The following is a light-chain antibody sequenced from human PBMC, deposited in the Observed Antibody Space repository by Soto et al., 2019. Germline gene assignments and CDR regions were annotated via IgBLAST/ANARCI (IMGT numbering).Light chain of an antibody. V-gene: IGKV1-5*01. CDR3: QPYNSYGT. CDR2: DAS. CDR1: QSISSW. Sequence: DIQMTQSPSTLSASVGDRVTITCRASQSISSWLAWYQQKPGKAPKLLIYDASSLESGVPSRFSGSGSGTEFTLTISSLQPDDFATYYCQPYNSYGTFGQGTRWIS. J-gene: IGKJ1*01.